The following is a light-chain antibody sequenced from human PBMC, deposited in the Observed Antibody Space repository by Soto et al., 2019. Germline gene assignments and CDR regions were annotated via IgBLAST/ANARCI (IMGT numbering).Light chain of an antibody. Sequence: QSVLTQPASVCGSPGQSITISCTGTSSDVGGYNYVCWYKQHPGKAPQLMIYEVTNRPSGVSDRFSGSKSGNTASLTISGLQAEDEADYYCSSYTSSSTLYVFGTGTKVTVL. CDR3: SSYTSSSTLYV. CDR1: SSDVGGYNY. J-gene: IGLJ1*01. CDR2: EVT. V-gene: IGLV2-14*01.